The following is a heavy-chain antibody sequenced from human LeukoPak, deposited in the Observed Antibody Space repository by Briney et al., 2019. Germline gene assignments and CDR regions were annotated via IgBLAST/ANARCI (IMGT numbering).Heavy chain of an antibody. Sequence: GGSLRLSCAATGFTFSSYEMNWVRQAQGKGLEWVSYISSSGSTIYYADSVKGRFTISRDNAKNSLYLQMNSLRAEDTAVYYCAREGGGYSSGWYRYFDYWGQGTLVTVSS. CDR1: GFTFSSYE. J-gene: IGHJ4*02. D-gene: IGHD6-19*01. CDR3: AREGGGYSSGWYRYFDY. V-gene: IGHV3-48*03. CDR2: ISSSGSTI.